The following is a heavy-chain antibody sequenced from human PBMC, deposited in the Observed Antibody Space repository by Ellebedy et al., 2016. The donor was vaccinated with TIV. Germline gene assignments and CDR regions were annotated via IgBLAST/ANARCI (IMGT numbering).Heavy chain of an antibody. Sequence: MPSETLSLTCSVSGSSVSSYYWSWIRQSPGKGLEWIGNVFYSGSATYNPSLKGRVTMSFHNSRSEFSLNVTSVTAADTAVYYCARHVCRYSILGLVLCSRASGDVFDVWGQGTMVTVSA. V-gene: IGHV4-59*08. D-gene: IGHD3/OR15-3a*01. J-gene: IGHJ3*01. CDR2: VFYSGSA. CDR3: ARHVCRYSILGLVLCSRASGDVFDV. CDR1: GSSVSSYY.